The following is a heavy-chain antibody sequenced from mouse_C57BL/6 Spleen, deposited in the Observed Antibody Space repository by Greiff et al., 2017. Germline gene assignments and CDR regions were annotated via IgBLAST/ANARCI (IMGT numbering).Heavy chain of an antibody. Sequence: EVKLVESGGGLVKPGGSLKLSCAASGFTFSDYGMHWVRQAPEKGLEWVAYISSGSSTIYYADTVKGRFTISRDNAKNTLFLQMTSLRSEDTAMYYCARSYDYDEGNWYFDVWGTGTTVTVSS. D-gene: IGHD2-4*01. J-gene: IGHJ1*03. CDR1: GFTFSDYG. CDR2: ISSGSSTI. CDR3: ARSYDYDEGNWYFDV. V-gene: IGHV5-17*01.